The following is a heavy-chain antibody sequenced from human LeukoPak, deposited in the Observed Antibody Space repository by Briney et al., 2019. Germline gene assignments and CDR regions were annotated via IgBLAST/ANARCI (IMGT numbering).Heavy chain of an antibody. V-gene: IGHV3-30*04. Sequence: PGRSLRLSCAASGFTFSSYAMHWVRQAPGKGLEWVAVISYDGSNKYYADSVKGRFTISRDNSKNTLYLQMNSLRAEDTAVYYCAKVINGRRELPYYYYGMDVWGQGTTVTVSS. D-gene: IGHD1-26*01. J-gene: IGHJ6*02. CDR2: ISYDGSNK. CDR1: GFTFSSYA. CDR3: AKVINGRRELPYYYYGMDV.